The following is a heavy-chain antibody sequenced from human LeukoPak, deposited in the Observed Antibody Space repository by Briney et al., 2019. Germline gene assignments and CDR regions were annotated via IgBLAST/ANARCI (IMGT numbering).Heavy chain of an antibody. CDR3: AKDLFGYQVLHDAFDI. Sequence: GGSLRLSCTASGFTFNDYWMTWVRQTPGKGLEWLANINEDGSAKNYVDSVKGRFTISRDNSKNTLYLQMNSLRAEDTAVYYCAKDLFGYQVLHDAFDIWGQGTMVTVSS. D-gene: IGHD2-2*01. V-gene: IGHV3-7*01. CDR1: GFTFNDYW. CDR2: INEDGSAK. J-gene: IGHJ3*02.